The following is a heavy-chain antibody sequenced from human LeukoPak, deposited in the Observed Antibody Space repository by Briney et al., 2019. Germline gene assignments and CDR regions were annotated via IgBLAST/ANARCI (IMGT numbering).Heavy chain of an antibody. Sequence: PGGSLRLSCAASGFTFSSYGMHWVRQAPGKGLEWVAVISYDGSNKYYADSVKGRFTISRDNSKNTLHLQMNSLRAEDTAVYYCAKASFSGVCPIDWGQGTLVTVSS. J-gene: IGHJ4*02. V-gene: IGHV3-30*18. CDR2: ISYDGSNK. D-gene: IGHD2-8*01. CDR1: GFTFSSYG. CDR3: AKASFSGVCPID.